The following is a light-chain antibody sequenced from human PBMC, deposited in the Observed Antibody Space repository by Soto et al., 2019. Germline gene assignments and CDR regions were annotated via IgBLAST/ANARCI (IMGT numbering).Light chain of an antibody. J-gene: IGKJ1*01. V-gene: IGKV1-6*02. CDR1: QGIRNE. CDR2: AAS. Sequence: AIQMTQSPSSLSASVGDRVTITWRASQGIRNELGWYQQKPGKAPKLLTYAASTLQSGVPSRFSGSGSGADFTLTISRLQPEDFASYYCLQDYSYPRTFGPGTKVDIK. CDR3: LQDYSYPRT.